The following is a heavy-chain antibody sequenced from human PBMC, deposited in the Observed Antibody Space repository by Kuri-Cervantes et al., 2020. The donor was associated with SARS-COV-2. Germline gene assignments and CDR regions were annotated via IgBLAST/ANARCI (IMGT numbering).Heavy chain of an antibody. CDR2: ISSSSSYT. J-gene: IGHJ4*02. V-gene: IGHV3-11*05. Sequence: LSLTCTVSGGSISSYYMSWIRQAPGKGLEWVSYISSSSSYTNYADSVKGRFTISRDNAKNSLYLQMNSLRAEDTAVYYCARERDFDYWGQGTLVTVSS. CDR1: GGSISSYY. CDR3: ARERDFDY.